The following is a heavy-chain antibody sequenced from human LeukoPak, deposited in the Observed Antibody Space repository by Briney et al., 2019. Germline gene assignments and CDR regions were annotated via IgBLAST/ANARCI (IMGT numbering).Heavy chain of an antibody. CDR1: GFTFSSYA. V-gene: IGHV3-23*01. D-gene: IGHD2-2*01. CDR2: ISGSGGST. CDR3: AKDQDIVVVPAAIGY. J-gene: IGHJ4*02. Sequence: PGGSLRLSCAASGFTFSSYAMSWVRQAPGKGLEWVSAISGSGGSTYYADSVKGRFTISRDNSKNTLYLQMNSLRAEDTAVYYCAKDQDIVVVPAAIGYWGQGTLDTVSS.